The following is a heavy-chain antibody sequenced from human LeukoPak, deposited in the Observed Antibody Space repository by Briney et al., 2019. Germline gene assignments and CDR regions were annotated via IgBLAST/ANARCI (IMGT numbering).Heavy chain of an antibody. J-gene: IGHJ4*02. D-gene: IGHD3-16*02. Sequence: GRSLRLSCAASGFTFSSYAMHWVRQAPGKGLEWVAVISYDGSNKYYADSVKGGFTISRDNSKNTLYLQMNSLRAEDTAVYYCARDRLRLGELSFYSFDYWGQGTLVTVSS. CDR2: ISYDGSNK. CDR3: ARDRLRLGELSFYSFDY. CDR1: GFTFSSYA. V-gene: IGHV3-30*04.